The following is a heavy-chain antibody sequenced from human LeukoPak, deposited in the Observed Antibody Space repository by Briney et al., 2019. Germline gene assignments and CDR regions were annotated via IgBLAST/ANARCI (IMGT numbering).Heavy chain of an antibody. D-gene: IGHD3-22*01. Sequence: PGRSLRLSCAASGFTFSSYAMHWVRQAPGKGLVWVSRINSDGSSTSYADSVKGRFTISRDNAKNTLYLQMNSLRAEDTAVYYCARVLSYYYDSSGYYYHYYYGMDVWGQGTTVTVSS. CDR1: GFTFSSYA. CDR2: INSDGSST. V-gene: IGHV3-74*01. J-gene: IGHJ6*02. CDR3: ARVLSYYYDSSGYYYHYYYGMDV.